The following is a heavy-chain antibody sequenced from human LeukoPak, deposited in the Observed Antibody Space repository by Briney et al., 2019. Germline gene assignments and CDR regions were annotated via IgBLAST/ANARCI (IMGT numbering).Heavy chain of an antibody. CDR1: GGTFSSYA. D-gene: IGHD4-17*01. Sequence: GASVKVSCKASGGTFSSYAISWVRQAPGQGLEWMGWINPNSGGTNYAQKFQGRVTMTRDTSISTAYMELSRLRSDDTAVYYCARGPHYGSLIPYNWFDPWGQGTLVTVSS. J-gene: IGHJ5*02. CDR3: ARGPHYGSLIPYNWFDP. CDR2: INPNSGGT. V-gene: IGHV1-2*02.